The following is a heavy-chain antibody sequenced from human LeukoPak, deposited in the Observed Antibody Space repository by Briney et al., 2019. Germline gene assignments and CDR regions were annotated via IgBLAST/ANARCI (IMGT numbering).Heavy chain of an antibody. CDR2: IRSKAYGGTT. D-gene: IGHD2-21*02. J-gene: IGHJ3*02. CDR3: TREGAYCGGDCYNDAFDI. Sequence: GGSLRLSCTASGFAFGDYAMSWVRQAPGKGLEWVGFIRSKAYGGTTEYAASVKGRFTISRDDPKSIAYPQMNSLKTEDTAVYYCTREGAYCGGDCYNDAFDIWGQGTMVTVSS. V-gene: IGHV3-49*04. CDR1: GFAFGDYA.